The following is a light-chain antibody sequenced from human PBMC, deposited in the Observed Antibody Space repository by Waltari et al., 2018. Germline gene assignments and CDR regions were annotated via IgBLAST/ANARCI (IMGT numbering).Light chain of an antibody. V-gene: IGLV2-23*02. Sequence: QSALTQPASVSGSPARSITSPSTGPHSDFGTHTLVSCYHQHPGKAPKILIYAVTKSPSGVSWRFSGSKSGNTASLTISGLQAEDEADYYCCSYAGSSTYVFGTGTKVTVL. CDR2: AVT. CDR1: HSDFGTHTL. CDR3: CSYAGSSTYV. J-gene: IGLJ1*01.